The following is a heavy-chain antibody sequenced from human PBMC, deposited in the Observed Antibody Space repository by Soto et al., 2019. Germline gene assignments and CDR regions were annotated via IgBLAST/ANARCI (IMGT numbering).Heavy chain of an antibody. D-gene: IGHD3-3*01. J-gene: IGHJ6*02. CDR3: ARELTIFGVVTDYYGMDV. CDR1: GGTFSIYA. V-gene: IGHV1-69*06. CDR2: IIPIFGTA. Sequence: SVKVSCKASGGTFSIYAISCVLQSPVQGLEWMGGIIPIFGTANYAQKFQGRVTITADKSTSTAYMELSSLRSEDTAVYYCARELTIFGVVTDYYGMDVWGQGTTVTVSS.